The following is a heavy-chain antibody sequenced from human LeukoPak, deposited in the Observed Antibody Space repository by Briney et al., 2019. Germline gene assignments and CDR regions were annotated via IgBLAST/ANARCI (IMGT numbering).Heavy chain of an antibody. V-gene: IGHV3-11*01. Sequence: GESLRLSCAASGFTFSSYAMSWIRQAPGKGLEWVSYISSGGSTIHYADSVKGRFTISRDNAKNSLSLQMNSLRVEDTAVYYCAGGGRGYSGSYFSIYWGQGTLVTVSS. D-gene: IGHD1-26*01. CDR2: ISSGGSTI. J-gene: IGHJ4*02. CDR3: AGGGRGYSGSYFSIY. CDR1: GFTFSSYA.